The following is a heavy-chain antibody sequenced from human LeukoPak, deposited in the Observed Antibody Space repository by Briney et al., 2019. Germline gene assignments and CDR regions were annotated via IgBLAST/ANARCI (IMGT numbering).Heavy chain of an antibody. D-gene: IGHD3-3*01. V-gene: IGHV4-59*01. CDR2: IYSSGTT. CDR3: ARGGVEWSPYMAGAFDM. Sequence: SETLSLTCIVYGDSISSYYWTWIRQPPGKGLEWIGYIYSSGTTNYNPSLKSRVSISQDTSKNRFSLKLSSVTAADTAIYYCARGGVEWSPYMAGAFDMWGQATWATVSS. CDR1: GDSISSYY. J-gene: IGHJ3*02.